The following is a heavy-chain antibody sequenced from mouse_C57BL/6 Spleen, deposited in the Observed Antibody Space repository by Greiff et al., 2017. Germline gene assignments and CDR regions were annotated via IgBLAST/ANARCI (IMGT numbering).Heavy chain of an antibody. CDR3: ARSNLGPPDY. CDR1: GFPFPDYY. V-gene: IGHV7-3*01. J-gene: IGHJ2*01. D-gene: IGHD4-1*01. Sequence: EVKLVESGGGLVQPGGSLRLSCAASGFPFPDYYMSWVRQPPGKALEWLGFIRNKANGYTTEYSASVKGRFTISRDNSQSILYLQMNALRAEDSATYYCARSNLGPPDYCGLGTTLTVSS. CDR2: IRNKANGYTT.